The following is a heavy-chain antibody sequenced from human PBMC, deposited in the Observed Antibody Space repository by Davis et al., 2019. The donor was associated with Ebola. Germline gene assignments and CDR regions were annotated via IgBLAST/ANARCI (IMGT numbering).Heavy chain of an antibody. CDR3: TAYDSTFRNY. D-gene: IGHD3-22*01. CDR2: ISWDGRST. V-gene: IGHV3-43D*03. J-gene: IGHJ4*02. CDR1: GFTFSNYA. Sequence: GGSLRLSCGASGFTFSNYAMHWVRQAPGKGLEWVSLISWDGRSTAYADSVRGRFSISRDNSRKFLYLQMNGLRAEDTALYYCTAYDSTFRNYWGQGTLVTVSS.